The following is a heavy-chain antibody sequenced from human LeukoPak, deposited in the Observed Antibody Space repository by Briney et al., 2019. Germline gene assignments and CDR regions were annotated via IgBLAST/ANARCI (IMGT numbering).Heavy chain of an antibody. J-gene: IGHJ6*02. CDR3: ARSQQLVFDYYYYGMDV. CDR2: IYPGDSDT. V-gene: IGHV5-51*01. Sequence: GESLKISCKGSGYSFTSYWIGWVRQMPGKGLEWMGIIYPGDSDTRYSPSLQGQVTISADKSISTAYLQWSSLKASDTAMYYCARSQQLVFDYYYYGMDVWGQGTTVTVSS. D-gene: IGHD6-13*01. CDR1: GYSFTSYW.